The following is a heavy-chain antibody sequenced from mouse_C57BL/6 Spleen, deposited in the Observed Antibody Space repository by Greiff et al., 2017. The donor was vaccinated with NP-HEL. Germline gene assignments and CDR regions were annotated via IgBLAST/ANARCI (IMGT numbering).Heavy chain of an antibody. D-gene: IGHD4-1*01. CDR2: IYPGDGDT. J-gene: IGHJ2*01. Sequence: LQESGPELVKPGASVKISCKASGYAFSSSWMNWVKQRPGKGLEWIGRIYPGDGDTNYNGKFKGKATLTADKSSSTAYMQLSSLTSEDSAVYLCARTGTGYYFDYWGQGTTLTVSS. V-gene: IGHV1-82*01. CDR1: GYAFSSSW. CDR3: ARTGTGYYFDY.